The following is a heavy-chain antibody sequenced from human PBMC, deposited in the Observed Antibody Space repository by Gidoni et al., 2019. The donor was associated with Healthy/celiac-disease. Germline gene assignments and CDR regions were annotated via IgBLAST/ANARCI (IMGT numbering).Heavy chain of an antibody. D-gene: IGHD6-6*01. CDR2: ISSSSSYI. Sequence: EVQLVESGGGLVKPGGSLRLSGSASGFTFSSYSMNWVRQAPGKGLEWVSSISSSSSYIYYADSVKGRFTISRDNAKNSLYLQMNSLRAEDTAVYYCARGGYSSSLPPNWGQGTLVTVSS. CDR1: GFTFSSYS. V-gene: IGHV3-21*01. J-gene: IGHJ4*02. CDR3: ARGGYSSSLPPN.